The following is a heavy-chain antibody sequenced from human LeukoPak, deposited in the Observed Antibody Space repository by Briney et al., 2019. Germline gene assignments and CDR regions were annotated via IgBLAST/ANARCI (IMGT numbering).Heavy chain of an antibody. Sequence: GGSLRLSCAASGFTFGSYGMHWVRQAPGKGLEWVAVIWYDGSNKYYPDSVQGRSTISRDNSKNTLYLQVNSLRAEDTAVYYCARDRSMSGWYIDLWGRGTLVTVSS. D-gene: IGHD2/OR15-2a*01. J-gene: IGHJ2*01. CDR2: IWYDGSNK. CDR1: GFTFGSYG. V-gene: IGHV3-33*01. CDR3: ARDRSMSGWYIDL.